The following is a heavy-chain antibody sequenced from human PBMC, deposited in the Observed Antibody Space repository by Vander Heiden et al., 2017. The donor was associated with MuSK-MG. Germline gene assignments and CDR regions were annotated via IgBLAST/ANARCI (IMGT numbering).Heavy chain of an antibody. CDR3: ASGRGVTYYDILTGYYRAYNWFDP. D-gene: IGHD3-9*01. V-gene: IGHV1-8*01. CDR1: GYTFTSYD. J-gene: IGHJ5*02. Sequence: QVQLVQSGAEVKKPGASVKVSCKASGYTFTSYDINWVRQATGQGLEWMGWMNPNSGKTGYEQKFQGRVTRTRNTSISTAYMERSSLRSEDRAVYYWASGRGVTYYDILTGYYRAYNWFDPWGQGTLVTVSS. CDR2: MNPNSGKT.